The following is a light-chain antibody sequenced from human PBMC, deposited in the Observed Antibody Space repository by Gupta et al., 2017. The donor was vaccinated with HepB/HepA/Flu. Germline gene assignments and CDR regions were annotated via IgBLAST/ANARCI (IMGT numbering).Light chain of an antibody. CDR1: QSVSSSY. V-gene: IGKV3-20*01. CDR2: GAS. J-gene: IGKJ4*01. Sequence: EIMFTHSPGTLSLSPGERATRSCRASQSVSSSYLAWYQQKPGQAPRRLIYGASGRATGIPDRFSGSGSGTDFTLPISRLEPEDFAVYYCHHYGTSPLTFGEGTKVEIK. CDR3: HHYGTSPLT.